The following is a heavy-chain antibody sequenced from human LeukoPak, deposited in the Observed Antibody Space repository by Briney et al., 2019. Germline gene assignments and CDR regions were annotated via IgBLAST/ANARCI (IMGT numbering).Heavy chain of an antibody. J-gene: IGHJ6*03. CDR2: INHSGST. CDR1: GGSFSGYH. Sequence: PSETLSLTCAVYGGSFSGYHWSWIRQPPGKGLEWIGEINHSGSTNYNPSLKSRVTISVDTSKNQFSLKLSSVTAADTAVYYCARGVRYFDWLYYYYYYYMDVWGKGTTVTVSS. D-gene: IGHD3-9*01. CDR3: ARGVRYFDWLYYYYYYYMDV. V-gene: IGHV4-34*01.